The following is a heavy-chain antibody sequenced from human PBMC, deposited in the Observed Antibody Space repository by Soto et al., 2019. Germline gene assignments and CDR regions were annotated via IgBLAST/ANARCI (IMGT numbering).Heavy chain of an antibody. CDR1: GDSISSIKW. CDR3: ARGQRSRDYYDSSGYYYSAEYFQH. CDR2: IYHTGPT. J-gene: IGHJ1*01. D-gene: IGHD3-22*01. V-gene: IGHV4-4*02. Sequence: PSETLSLPGAFSGDSISSIKWWNWFRQPPGKGLEWIGEIYHTGPTNYNPSLKSRVTISVDRSKNQFALKLSSVTAADTAVYYCARGQRSRDYYDSSGYYYSAEYFQHWGQGTLVTVSS.